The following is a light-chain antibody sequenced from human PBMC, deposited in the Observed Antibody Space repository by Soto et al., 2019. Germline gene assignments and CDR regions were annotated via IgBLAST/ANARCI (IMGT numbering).Light chain of an antibody. Sequence: EIVLTQSPGTLSLSPGERATLSCRASQSVSNNYLAWYQQKPGQAPRLLIYGASNSATGIPDRFSGSGSGKDFPLTISRLEPEDFAVYYCQQYGSSGTFGQGTKVEIK. CDR2: GAS. CDR3: QQYGSSGT. CDR1: QSVSNNY. V-gene: IGKV3-20*01. J-gene: IGKJ1*01.